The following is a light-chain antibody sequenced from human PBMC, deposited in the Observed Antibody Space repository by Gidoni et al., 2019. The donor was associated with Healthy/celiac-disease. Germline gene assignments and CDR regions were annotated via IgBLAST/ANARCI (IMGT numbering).Light chain of an antibody. J-gene: IGKJ4*02. CDR2: AAS. V-gene: IGKV1-39*01. Sequence: DIQMTQSPSSLSESVGDRVTITCRASQSISSYLNWYPQKPGKAPKLLIYAASSLQSGGPSRFSGSGSGTDFTLTISSLQPEDFATYYCQQSYSTPRTFGGGTKVEIK. CDR3: QQSYSTPRT. CDR1: QSISSY.